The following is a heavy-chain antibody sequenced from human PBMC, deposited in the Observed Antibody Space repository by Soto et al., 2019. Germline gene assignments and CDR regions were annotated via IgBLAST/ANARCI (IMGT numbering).Heavy chain of an antibody. V-gene: IGHV1-18*01. CDR3: ARDDCSGGSCYYDD. CDR2: ISAHNGKT. CDR1: GYTFTGYG. J-gene: IGHJ4*02. Sequence: ASVKVSCKASGYTFTGYGISWVRQAPGQGLEWMVWISAHNGKTDYAQKFQGRVTMTTDTSTSTAYMELRSLRSDDTAVYYCARDDCSGGSCYYDDWGQGTLVTVSS. D-gene: IGHD2-15*01.